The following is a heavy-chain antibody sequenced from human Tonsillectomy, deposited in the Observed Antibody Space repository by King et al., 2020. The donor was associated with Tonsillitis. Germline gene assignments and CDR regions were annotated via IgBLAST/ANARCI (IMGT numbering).Heavy chain of an antibody. V-gene: IGHV3-23*04. Sequence: VQLVESGGGLVQPGGSLRLSCAASGFTFNNYAMSWVRQAPGKGLEWVSVISGSGGRTYDADSVKGRFTISRDNSKNTLSLQINSLRAEDTAVYYFTKVRYDILTGFETTIFDYWGQGTLVTVSS. CDR2: ISGSGGRT. CDR3: TKVRYDILTGFETTIFDY. J-gene: IGHJ4*02. D-gene: IGHD3-9*01. CDR1: GFTFNNYA.